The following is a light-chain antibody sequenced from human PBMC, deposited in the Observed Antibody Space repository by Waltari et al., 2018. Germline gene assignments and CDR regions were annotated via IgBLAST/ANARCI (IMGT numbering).Light chain of an antibody. CDR2: DVS. Sequence: QSALTQPRSVSGSPGQSVTISCPGTSSDVGGYNSFSWYQQHPGKAPKLMIYDVSKRPSGVPDRFSGSKSGNTASLTISGLQAEDEADYYCCSYAGSYTSYVFGTGTKVTVL. V-gene: IGLV2-11*01. CDR3: CSYAGSYTSYV. CDR1: SSDVGGYNS. J-gene: IGLJ1*01.